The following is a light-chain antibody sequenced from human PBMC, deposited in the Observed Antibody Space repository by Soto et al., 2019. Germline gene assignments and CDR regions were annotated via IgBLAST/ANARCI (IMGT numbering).Light chain of an antibody. V-gene: IGLV6-57*04. J-gene: IGLJ3*02. CDR2: EAN. Sequence: FMLTQPHSVSEPPGKTVTISCTRSSGSIASNYVQWYQQRPGSAPTTVIYEANQRPSGVPDRFSGSIDSSSNSASLTISRLKTEDEADYYCQSYHSSNVVFGGGTQLTVL. CDR1: SGSIASNY. CDR3: QSYHSSNVV.